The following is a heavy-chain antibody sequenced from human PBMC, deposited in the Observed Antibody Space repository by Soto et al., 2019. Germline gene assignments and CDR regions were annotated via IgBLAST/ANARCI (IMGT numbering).Heavy chain of an antibody. Sequence: ASVKVSCKASGYTFPTYGINWVRQAPGQGLEWMGWISAYNGNTNYAQKLQGRVTMTTDTSTSTVYMQLRSLRSDDTAVYYCARGESSGYCDYWGQGTLVTVSS. D-gene: IGHD5-12*01. CDR1: GYTFPTYG. CDR3: ARGESSGYCDY. V-gene: IGHV1-18*01. CDR2: ISAYNGNT. J-gene: IGHJ4*02.